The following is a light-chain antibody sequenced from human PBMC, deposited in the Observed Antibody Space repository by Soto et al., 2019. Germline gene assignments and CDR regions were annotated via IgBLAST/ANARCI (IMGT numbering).Light chain of an antibody. CDR1: QSVSSSY. Sequence: PGERVTLSCRASQSVSSSYLTWYQQKPGQAPRLLIYGASTRATGIPARFSGSGSGTDFTLTISSLQPEDFAVYYCQQDYNFTFGLGTRLEIK. J-gene: IGKJ5*01. CDR3: QQDYNFT. CDR2: GAS. V-gene: IGKV3D-7*01.